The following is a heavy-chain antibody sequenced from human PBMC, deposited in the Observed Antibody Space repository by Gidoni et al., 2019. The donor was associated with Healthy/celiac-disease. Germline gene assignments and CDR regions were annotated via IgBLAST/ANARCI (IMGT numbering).Heavy chain of an antibody. J-gene: IGHJ2*01. CDR3: AREEWTYWYFDL. D-gene: IGHD3-3*01. Sequence: QVQLQESGPGLVKPSETLSLTCTVPGGSISSYSWSWIRQPPGKGLEWIGYIYYSGSTNYNPSLKRRVTISVDTSKNQFSLKLSSVTAADTAVYYCAREEWTYWYFDLWGRGTLVTVSS. CDR2: IYYSGST. CDR1: GGSISSYS. V-gene: IGHV4-59*01.